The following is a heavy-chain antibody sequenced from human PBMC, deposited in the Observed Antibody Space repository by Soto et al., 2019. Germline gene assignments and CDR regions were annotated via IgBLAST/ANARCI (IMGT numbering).Heavy chain of an antibody. CDR3: ARDKGGIAVAGNADY. CDR1: GFTFSIYG. CDR2: IWYDGSNK. D-gene: IGHD6-19*01. J-gene: IGHJ4*02. Sequence: PGGSLRLSCAASGFTFSIYGMHWFRQAPGKGLEWVAVIWYDGSNKYYADSVKGRFTISRDNSKNTLYLQMNSLRAEDTAVYYCARDKGGIAVAGNADYWGQGTLVTVSS. V-gene: IGHV3-33*01.